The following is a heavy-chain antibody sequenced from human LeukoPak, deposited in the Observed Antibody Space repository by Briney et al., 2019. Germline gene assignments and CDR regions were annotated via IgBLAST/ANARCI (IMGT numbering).Heavy chain of an antibody. J-gene: IGHJ4*02. CDR2: IRNSGSAT. CDR1: GFTSSDYY. V-gene: IGHV3-11*01. Sequence: GGSLRLSCTASGFTSSDYYMNWVRQAPGKGLEWISYIRNSGSATYYADSVEGRFTISRGNAKDSLYLQMNSLRPEDTAMYYCTRGAEVSGYPVFQHWGQGALVTVSS. CDR3: TRGAEVSGYPVFQH. D-gene: IGHD3-22*01.